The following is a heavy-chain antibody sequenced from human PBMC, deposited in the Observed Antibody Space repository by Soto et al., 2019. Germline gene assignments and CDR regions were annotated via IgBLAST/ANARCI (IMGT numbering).Heavy chain of an antibody. CDR2: VYHSGST. CDR1: GGSISTSNW. V-gene: IGHV4-4*02. Sequence: QVQLQESGPGLVKPSGTLSLTCAVSGGSISTSNWCSWVRQPPGNGLEWFGEVYHSGSTNYNPSFKRPFAMSVDKSKSQLALKLNSVTAADTALYSCARTITSGTRFAYWGQGSLGTVSS. D-gene: IGHD1-1*01. CDR3: ARTITSGTRFAY. J-gene: IGHJ4*02.